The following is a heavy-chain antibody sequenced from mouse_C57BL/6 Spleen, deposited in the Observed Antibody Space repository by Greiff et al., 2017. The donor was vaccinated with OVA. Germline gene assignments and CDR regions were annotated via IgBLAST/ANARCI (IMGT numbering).Heavy chain of an antibody. Sequence: EVQLQQSGAELVKPGASVKLSCTASGFNIKDYYMHWVKQRTEQGLEWIWRIDPAGGQTNYAPKFQVKAPLTSDPSSNTAYLQLSSLRSEDNAVYYCARWDYWGQGTTLTVSS. CDR3: ARWDY. CDR2: IDPAGGQT. V-gene: IGHV14-2*01. CDR1: GFNIKDYY. J-gene: IGHJ2*01.